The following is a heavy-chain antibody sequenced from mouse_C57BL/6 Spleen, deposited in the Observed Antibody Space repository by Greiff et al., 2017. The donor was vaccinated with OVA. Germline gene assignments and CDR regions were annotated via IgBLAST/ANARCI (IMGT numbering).Heavy chain of an antibody. Sequence: QVQLQQPGAELVKPGASVKLSCKASGYTFTSYWMHWVKQRPGQGLEWIGMIHPNSGSTNYNEKFKSKATLTVDTSSSTAYMQLSSLTSEDSAVYYCARSAYDYDGDYFDYWGQGTTLTVSS. J-gene: IGHJ2*01. CDR1: GYTFTSYW. CDR2: IHPNSGST. V-gene: IGHV1-64*01. CDR3: ARSAYDYDGDYFDY. D-gene: IGHD2-4*01.